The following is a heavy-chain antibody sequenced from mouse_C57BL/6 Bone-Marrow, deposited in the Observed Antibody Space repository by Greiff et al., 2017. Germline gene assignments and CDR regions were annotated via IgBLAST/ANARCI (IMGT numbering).Heavy chain of an antibody. V-gene: IGHV1-81*01. Sequence: QVQLQQSGAELARPGASVKLSCKASGYTFTSYGISWVKQRTGQGLEWIGEIYPRSGNTYYNEKFKGKATLTADKSSSTAYMELRSLTSADSAVYFCAVLRADWGQGTLVTVSA. J-gene: IGHJ3*01. CDR1: GYTFTSYG. CDR3: AVLRAD. CDR2: IYPRSGNT.